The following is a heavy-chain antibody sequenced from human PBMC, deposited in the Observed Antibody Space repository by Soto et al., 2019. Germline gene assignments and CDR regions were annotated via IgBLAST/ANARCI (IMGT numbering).Heavy chain of an antibody. CDR2: INAGNGKK. CDR3: ARGSLDFITPGAFDI. Sequence: GGSMKVSCKASGYTFTSYSMHWVRQAPRQRLEWKGWINAGNGKKKNSQKFQGRVTITRDTSASTAYMELSSLRSEDTAVYYCARGSLDFITPGAFDIWGQGTMVTVSS. V-gene: IGHV1-3*01. D-gene: IGHD2-15*01. CDR1: GYTFTSYS. J-gene: IGHJ3*02.